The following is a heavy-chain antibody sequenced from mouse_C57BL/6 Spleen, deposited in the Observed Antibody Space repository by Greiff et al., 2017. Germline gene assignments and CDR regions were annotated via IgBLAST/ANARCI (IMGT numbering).Heavy chain of an antibody. D-gene: IGHD2-12*01. J-gene: IGHJ2*01. Sequence: VQLQQSGAELVKPGASVKISCKASGYAFSSYWMNWVKQRPGKGLEWIGQIYPGDGDTNYHGKFKGKATLTADKSSSTAYMQLSSLTSEDSAVYFCAIWEGLYHYCDYWGQGTTLTVSS. CDR3: AIWEGLYHYCDY. V-gene: IGHV1-80*01. CDR2: IYPGDGDT. CDR1: GYAFSSYW.